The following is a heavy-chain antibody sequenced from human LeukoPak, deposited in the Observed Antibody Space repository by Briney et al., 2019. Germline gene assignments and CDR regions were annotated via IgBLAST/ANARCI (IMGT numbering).Heavy chain of an antibody. V-gene: IGHV4-30-4*01. CDR3: ARGVRVYYFDY. Sequence: PSQTLSLTCTVSGGSISSGGYYWSWIRQPPGKGLEWIGYIYYSGSTYYNPSLKSRVTISVDTSKNQFSLKLSSVTAADTAVYYCARGVRVYYFDYWGQGTLVTVSS. J-gene: IGHJ4*02. D-gene: IGHD2-8*01. CDR1: GGSISSGGYY. CDR2: IYYSGST.